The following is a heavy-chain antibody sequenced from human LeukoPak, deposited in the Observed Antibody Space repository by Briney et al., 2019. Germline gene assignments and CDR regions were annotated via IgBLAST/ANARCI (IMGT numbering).Heavy chain of an antibody. Sequence: PGGSLRLSCAASGVTFSNAWMSWVRQAPGKGREWVGRIKSKTDGGTTDYAAPVKGRFTISRDDSKNTLYLQMNSLKNEDTDVYYCTTFSMIIVVIPDWGQGTLVTVSS. CDR2: IKSKTDGGTT. J-gene: IGHJ4*02. V-gene: IGHV3-15*01. CDR3: TTFSMIIVVIPD. D-gene: IGHD3-22*01. CDR1: GVTFSNAW.